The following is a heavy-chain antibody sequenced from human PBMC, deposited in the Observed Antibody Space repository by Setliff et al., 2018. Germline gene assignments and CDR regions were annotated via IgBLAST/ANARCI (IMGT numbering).Heavy chain of an antibody. Sequence: LSLTCTVSGGSISSGSFYWSWIRQPAGKGLEWIGHIYTSGSTNYNPSLKTRVTISVDTSKNQFSLKLSSVTAADTAVYYCARDVYLYDSSGYYYEMAQWYFDLWGRGTLVTVSS. J-gene: IGHJ2*01. V-gene: IGHV4-61*09. CDR2: IYTSGST. D-gene: IGHD3-22*01. CDR1: GGSISSGSFY. CDR3: ARDVYLYDSSGYYYEMAQWYFDL.